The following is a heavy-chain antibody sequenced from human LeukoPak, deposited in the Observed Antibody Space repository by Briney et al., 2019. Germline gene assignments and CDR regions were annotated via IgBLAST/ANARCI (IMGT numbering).Heavy chain of an antibody. Sequence: ASVKVSCKASGYTFTDYYINWVRQAPGQGLEWMGWINPRSGGTNYAQKFQGRVTMTRDTPINTAYMELSRLTSEDTAVFYCGRFNTGAYWGQGTLVTVSS. CDR1: GYTFTDYY. CDR3: GRFNTGAY. J-gene: IGHJ4*02. D-gene: IGHD2-8*02. V-gene: IGHV1-2*02. CDR2: INPRSGGT.